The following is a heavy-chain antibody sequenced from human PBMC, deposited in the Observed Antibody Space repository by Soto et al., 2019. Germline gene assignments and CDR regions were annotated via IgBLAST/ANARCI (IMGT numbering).Heavy chain of an antibody. J-gene: IGHJ4*02. D-gene: IGHD6-19*01. CDR3: ARDPAPSGWYDY. Sequence: GGSLRLSCAASGFTFSNYWMHWVRQVPGKGLVWVSRINSDGSSTTYADSVKGRFTISRDNAKSTLYLQMHSLRAEDTAVYYCARDPAPSGWYDYWGQGTLVTVSS. CDR1: GFTFSNYW. V-gene: IGHV3-74*01. CDR2: INSDGSST.